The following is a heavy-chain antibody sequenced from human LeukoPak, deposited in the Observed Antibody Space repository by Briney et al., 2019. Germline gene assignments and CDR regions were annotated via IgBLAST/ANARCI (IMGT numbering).Heavy chain of an antibody. CDR3: AKGAEEGVVITPVYYYYMDV. V-gene: IGHV3-23*01. CDR2: VDYSADST. Sequence: HAGGSLRLSCTVSGFTLSSYEMSWIRQAPGKGLEWVSSVDYSADSTHYADSVMGRFTISRDSSKNTLFLQMNGLRPEDTAVYYCAKGAEEGVVITPVYYYYMDVWGKGTTVTISS. CDR1: GFTLSSYE. J-gene: IGHJ6*03. D-gene: IGHD3-22*01.